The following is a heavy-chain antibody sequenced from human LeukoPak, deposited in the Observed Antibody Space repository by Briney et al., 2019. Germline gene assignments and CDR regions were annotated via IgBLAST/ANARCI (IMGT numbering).Heavy chain of an antibody. Sequence: GGSLRLSCAASGFTFSSCSMNWVRQAPGKGLEWVSSITGSSSYISYADSVKGRFTISRDNAKNSLYLQMNSLRAEDTAVYYCARTPSGGSSWGQGTLVTVSS. CDR2: ITGSSSYI. CDR3: ARTPSGGSS. CDR1: GFTFSSCS. D-gene: IGHD2-15*01. J-gene: IGHJ5*02. V-gene: IGHV3-21*01.